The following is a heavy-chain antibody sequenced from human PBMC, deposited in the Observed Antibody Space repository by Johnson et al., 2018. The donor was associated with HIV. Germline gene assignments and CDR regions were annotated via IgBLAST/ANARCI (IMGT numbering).Heavy chain of an antibody. CDR3: AKVECGGLLPNDAFDI. CDR2: IRYDGSNK. V-gene: IGHV3-30*02. D-gene: IGHD2-21*02. CDR1: GFTFSSYG. J-gene: IGHJ3*02. Sequence: QVQLVESGGGVVQPGRSLRLSCAASGFTFSSYGMHWVRQAPGKGLEWVAFIRYDGSNKYYADSVKGRFTISRDNSKNTLYLQMNSLRAEDTAVYYCAKVECGGLLPNDAFDIWGQGTMVTVSS.